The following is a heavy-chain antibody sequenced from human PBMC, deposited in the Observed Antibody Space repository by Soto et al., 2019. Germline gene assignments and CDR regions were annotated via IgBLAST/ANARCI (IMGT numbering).Heavy chain of an antibody. CDR3: VQSRCGGDCLQSYSSHSYYGLDV. J-gene: IGHJ6*02. D-gene: IGHD2-21*02. V-gene: IGHV2-5*02. CDR1: GFSLSTIGVG. Sequence: QITLKVSGPTLVKPTQTLTLTCTFSGFSLSTIGVGVGWIRQPPGKALEWLALIYWDDDKRYSPSLKSRLTVTKDTSKNQVVLTMTNMDPVDTATYYCVQSRCGGDCLQSYSSHSYYGLDVWGQGTTVTVSS. CDR2: IYWDDDK.